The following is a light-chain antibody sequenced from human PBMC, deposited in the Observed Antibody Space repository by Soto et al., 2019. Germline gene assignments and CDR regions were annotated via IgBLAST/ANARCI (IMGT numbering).Light chain of an antibody. CDR2: GPS. CDR1: QSISSSY. Sequence: ELVLTQSPGTLSLSPGERATLSCRASQSISSSYLAWYPQKPGQAPRLLIYGPSSRATGIPDRFSGSGSGTDFTLTINRLETEEFAVYYGQQYDSSPRTFGQGTQVEIK. J-gene: IGKJ1*01. CDR3: QQYDSSPRT. V-gene: IGKV3-20*01.